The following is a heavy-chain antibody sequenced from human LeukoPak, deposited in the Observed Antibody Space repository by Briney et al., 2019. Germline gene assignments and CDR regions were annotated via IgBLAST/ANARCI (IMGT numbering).Heavy chain of an antibody. Sequence: SETLSLTCTVSGGSISSYYWNWIRQPPGKGLEWIGYIYYSGSTNYNPSLKSRVTISVDTSKNQFSLKLSSVTAADTAVYYCARHDEWELLSDWGQGTLVTVSS. J-gene: IGHJ4*02. CDR3: ARHDEWELLSD. D-gene: IGHD1-26*01. CDR1: GGSISSYY. CDR2: IYYSGST. V-gene: IGHV4-59*08.